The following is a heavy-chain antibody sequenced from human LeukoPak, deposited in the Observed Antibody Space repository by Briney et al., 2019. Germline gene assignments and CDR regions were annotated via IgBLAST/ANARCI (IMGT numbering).Heavy chain of an antibody. D-gene: IGHD3-10*01. Sequence: GGSLRLSCAASGFTFSTYAMSWFRQAPGKGLEWVSSIYSSGISTYYADSVKGRFTISRDNSKNTLYLQMNSLRAEDTAVYYCAKDLGISGWSLDYWGQGTLVTVSS. CDR1: GFTFSTYA. J-gene: IGHJ4*02. CDR2: IYSSGIST. V-gene: IGHV3-23*05. CDR3: AKDLGISGWSLDY.